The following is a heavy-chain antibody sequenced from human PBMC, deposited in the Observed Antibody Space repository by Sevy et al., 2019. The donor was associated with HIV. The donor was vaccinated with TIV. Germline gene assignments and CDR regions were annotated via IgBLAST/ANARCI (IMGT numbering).Heavy chain of an antibody. J-gene: IGHJ4*02. D-gene: IGHD3-16*01. CDR2: IKSDGSDK. CDR3: AQETVGRFDS. Sequence: GVSLRLSCAASGFTFSAYWMNWVHQAPGKGLEWVANIKSDGSDKHYVDSVEGRFTISRDNAKNSLYLQMNSLRVEDTAVYYCAQETVGRFDSWGQGTLVTVSS. V-gene: IGHV3-7*01. CDR1: GFTFSAYW.